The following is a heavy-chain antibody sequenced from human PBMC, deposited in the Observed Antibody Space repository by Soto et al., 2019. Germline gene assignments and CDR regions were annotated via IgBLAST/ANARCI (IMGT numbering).Heavy chain of an antibody. CDR2: IYHSGST. Sequence: PSETLSLTCAVSGGSISSGGYSWSWIRQPPGKGLEWIGYIYHSGSTYYNPSLKSQVTISVDTSKNQFSLTLSSVTAVDTAVYYCARGKLPATLTNFDYWGQGALVTVSS. CDR3: ARGKLPATLTNFDY. J-gene: IGHJ4*02. V-gene: IGHV4-30-2*01. CDR1: GGSISSGGYS. D-gene: IGHD2-2*01.